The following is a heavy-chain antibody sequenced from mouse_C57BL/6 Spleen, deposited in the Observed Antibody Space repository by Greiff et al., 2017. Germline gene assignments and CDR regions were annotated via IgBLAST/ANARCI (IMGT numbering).Heavy chain of an antibody. CDR3: ARQRHYYGSSYYAMDY. CDR1: GFTFSDYY. J-gene: IGHJ4*01. D-gene: IGHD1-1*01. CDR2: ISNGGGST. V-gene: IGHV5-12*01. Sequence: EVKLVESGGGLVQPGGSLKLSCAASGFTFSDYYMYWVRQTPEKRLEWVAYISNGGGSTYYPDTVKGRFTISRDNAKNTLYLQMSRLKSEDTAMYYCARQRHYYGSSYYAMDYWGQGTSVTVSS.